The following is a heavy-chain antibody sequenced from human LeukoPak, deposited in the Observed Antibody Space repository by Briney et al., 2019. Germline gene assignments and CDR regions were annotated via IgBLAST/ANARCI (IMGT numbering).Heavy chain of an antibody. J-gene: IGHJ4*02. CDR1: GFSFSRYW. CDR3: TRSPGYFDY. V-gene: IGHV3-74*01. CDR2: INSDGSST. Sequence: GGSLRLSCAASGFSFSRYWMHWVRQVPGKGPVWVSRINSDGSSTYYADSVKGRFTISRDNAKNTLYLQMNSLRAEDTAVYYCTRSPGYFDYWGQGTLVTVSS.